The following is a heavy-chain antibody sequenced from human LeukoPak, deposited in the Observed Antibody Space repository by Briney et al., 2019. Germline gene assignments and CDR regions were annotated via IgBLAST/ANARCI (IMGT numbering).Heavy chain of an antibody. CDR2: ISSSSSYI. J-gene: IGHJ4*02. V-gene: IGHV3-21*01. Sequence: GGSLRLSCAASGFTFSSFSMNWVRQAPGKGLEWVSSISSSSSYIYYADSVKGRFTISRDNAKNSLYLQMNSLRAEDTAVYYCARDRLYYYGSGSYSSFWGQGTLVTVSS. D-gene: IGHD3-10*01. CDR1: GFTFSSFS. CDR3: ARDRLYYYGSGSYSSF.